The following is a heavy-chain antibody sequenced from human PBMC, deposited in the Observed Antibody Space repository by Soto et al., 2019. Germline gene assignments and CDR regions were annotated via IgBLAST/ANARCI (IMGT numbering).Heavy chain of an antibody. Sequence: QVQLVESGGGVVQPGRSLRLSCAASGFTFSSYAMHWVRQAPGKGLEWVAVISYDGSNKYYAESVKGRFTISRDNFKNTLFLQMNSLRAEDTAVYYCARDKSPYSSGWHNRHFDYWGQGTLVTVSS. J-gene: IGHJ4*02. V-gene: IGHV3-30-3*01. CDR3: ARDKSPYSSGWHNRHFDY. CDR2: ISYDGSNK. CDR1: GFTFSSYA. D-gene: IGHD6-19*01.